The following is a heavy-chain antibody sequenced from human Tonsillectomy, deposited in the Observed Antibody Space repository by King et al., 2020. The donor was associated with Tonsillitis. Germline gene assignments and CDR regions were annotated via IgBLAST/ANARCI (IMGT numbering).Heavy chain of an antibody. Sequence: QLVQSGAEVKKPGSSVKVSCKASGGTFSSYAISWVRQAPGQGLEWMGRIIPILSIANYAQKFQGRVTITADKSTSTAYMELSSLRSEDTAVYYCARGAYYYDSSGYYCDYWGQGTLVTVSS. CDR1: GGTFSSYA. V-gene: IGHV1-69*09. J-gene: IGHJ4*02. CDR3: ARGAYYYDSSGYYCDY. D-gene: IGHD3-22*01. CDR2: IIPILSIA.